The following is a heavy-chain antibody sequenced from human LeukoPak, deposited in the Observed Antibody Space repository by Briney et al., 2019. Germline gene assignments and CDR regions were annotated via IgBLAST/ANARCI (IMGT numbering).Heavy chain of an antibody. Sequence: GRSLRLSCAASGFTFSSYAMHWVRQAPGKGLEWVSSINSRSSYIYYADSMKGRFTISRDNAKNSLNLQMNSLRAEDTAVYYCAKYLTGYSYGYSYFDYWGQGTLVTVSS. CDR3: AKYLTGYSYGYSYFDY. J-gene: IGHJ4*02. CDR2: INSRSSYI. V-gene: IGHV3-21*04. D-gene: IGHD5-18*01. CDR1: GFTFSSYA.